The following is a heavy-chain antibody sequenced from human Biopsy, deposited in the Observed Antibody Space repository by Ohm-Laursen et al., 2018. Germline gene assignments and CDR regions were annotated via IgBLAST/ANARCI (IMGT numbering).Heavy chain of an antibody. Sequence: SLRLSCSASGFTYTTFAMSWVRQAPGKGPEWVSTISANGATSYYAASVKGRFTISRDNSKNTLYLQMNSVRADDTAIYYCAKGGSITIFGVVINNCFDPWGQGTRVTVSS. V-gene: IGHV3-23*01. D-gene: IGHD3-3*01. CDR2: ISANGATS. J-gene: IGHJ5*02. CDR3: AKGGSITIFGVVINNCFDP. CDR1: GFTYTTFA.